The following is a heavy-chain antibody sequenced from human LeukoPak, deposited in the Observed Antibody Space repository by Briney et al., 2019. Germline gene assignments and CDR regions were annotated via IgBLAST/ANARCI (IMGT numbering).Heavy chain of an antibody. CDR1: GVTFSSYA. V-gene: IGHV3-23*01. Sequence: AAWALRLSSTPSGVTFSSYAKSCVRQAPGKRLEWVSTISGTGGGTYYADSVRGRFTISRDNSRNTLYLQMNSLRAADTAVYYCAIGGGTMVRGFIIDWGRGTLVTVSS. CDR3: AIGGGTMVRGFIID. D-gene: IGHD3-10*01. J-gene: IGHJ4*02. CDR2: ISGTGGGT.